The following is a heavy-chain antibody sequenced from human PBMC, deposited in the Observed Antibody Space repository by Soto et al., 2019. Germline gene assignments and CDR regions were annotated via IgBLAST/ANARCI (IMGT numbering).Heavy chain of an antibody. V-gene: IGHV4-34*01. CDR3: ARQEVSSWYFDY. CDR2: INHSGST. J-gene: IGHJ4*02. CDR1: GGSFSGYY. Sequence: TLSLTCAVYGGSFSGYYWSWIRQPPGKGLEWIGEINHSGSTNYNPSLKSRVTISVDTSKNQFSLKLSSVTAADTAVYYCARQEVSSWYFDYWGQGTLVTVSS. D-gene: IGHD6-13*01.